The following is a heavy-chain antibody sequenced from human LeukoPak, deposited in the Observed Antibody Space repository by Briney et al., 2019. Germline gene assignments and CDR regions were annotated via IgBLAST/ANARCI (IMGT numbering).Heavy chain of an antibody. D-gene: IGHD3-10*02. J-gene: IGHJ6*04. CDR1: GFTFSSYT. CDR3: AELGITMIGGV. V-gene: IGHV3-21*03. Sequence: GGSLRLSCAASGFTFSSYTMNWVRQAPGKGLEWVAAISSSSRDIFYADSVKGRFSISRDNTQNSLSLQMNSLRAEDTAVYYCAELGITMIGGVWGKGTTVTISS. CDR2: ISSSSRDI.